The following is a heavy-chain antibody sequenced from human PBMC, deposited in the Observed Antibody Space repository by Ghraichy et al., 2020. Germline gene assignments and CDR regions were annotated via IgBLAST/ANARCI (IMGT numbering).Heavy chain of an antibody. D-gene: IGHD6-13*01. CDR1: GFTFSTYS. Sequence: GGSLRLSCAASGFTFSTYSMHWVRQAPGKGLEWVAVVSHDGISKYYADSVKGRFTISRDNSKNTLYLQMNSLRAEDTALYFCARDIKSSSWSYYFYAMDVWGQGTMVSVSS. J-gene: IGHJ6*02. CDR2: VSHDGISK. V-gene: IGHV3-30-3*01. CDR3: ARDIKSSSWSYYFYAMDV.